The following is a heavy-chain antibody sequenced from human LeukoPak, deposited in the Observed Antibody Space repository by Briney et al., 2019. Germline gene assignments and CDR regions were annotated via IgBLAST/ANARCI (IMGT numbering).Heavy chain of an antibody. J-gene: IGHJ4*02. CDR3: ARDLLTTVTAVVNY. CDR2: ISYDGSNK. CDR1: GFTFSSYA. V-gene: IGHV3-30-3*01. Sequence: PGGSLRLSCAASGFTFSSYAMHWVRQAPGKGLEWVAVISYDGSNKYYADSVKGRFTISRDNSKNTLYLQMNSLRAEDTAVYYCARDLLTTVTAVVNYWGQGTLVTVSP. D-gene: IGHD4-17*01.